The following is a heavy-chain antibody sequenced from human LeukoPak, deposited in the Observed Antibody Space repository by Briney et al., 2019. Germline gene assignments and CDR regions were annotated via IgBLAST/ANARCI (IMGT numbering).Heavy chain of an antibody. V-gene: IGHV5-51*01. CDR2: IYPGDSDT. CDR3: ARLLTADSGHPYYFDY. D-gene: IGHD5-12*01. J-gene: IGHJ4*02. CDR1: GYSFTSYW. Sequence: GESLKISCKGSGYSFTSYWIGWVRQMPGKGLEWMGIIYPGDSDTRYSPSFQGQVTISADKSISTAYLQWSSLKASDTAMYYCARLLTADSGHPYYFDYWGQGTLVTVSS.